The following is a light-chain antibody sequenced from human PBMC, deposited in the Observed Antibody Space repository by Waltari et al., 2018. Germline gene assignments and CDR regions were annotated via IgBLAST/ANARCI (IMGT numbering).Light chain of an antibody. Sequence: QSALTQPRSVSGSPGQSITISCTGTSTAVLGYDYISWYQQHPGKAPQLMIYDVNRRPSGVPDRFSGSKSGNTASLTISGLQAEDEADYYCCSYAGSALRVFGGGTKLTVL. J-gene: IGLJ3*02. CDR2: DVN. CDR3: CSYAGSALRV. CDR1: STAVLGYDY. V-gene: IGLV2-11*01.